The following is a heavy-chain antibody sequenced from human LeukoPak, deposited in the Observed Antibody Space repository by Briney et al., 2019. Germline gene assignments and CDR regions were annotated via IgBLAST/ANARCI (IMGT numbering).Heavy chain of an antibody. CDR2: ISGLSSHI. CDR3: GRAFPPLRTSSAGDL. CDR1: GFTFSDYD. D-gene: IGHD3-16*01. J-gene: IGHJ4*02. V-gene: IGHV3-21*01. Sequence: GGSLRLSCSASGFTFSDYDMTWFRQAPGKGLEWVSSISGLSSHIYYGDSVKGRFSISRDNAKNSLYLQMNSLGAEDAAVYYCGRAFPPLRTSSAGDLWGQGTLVTVSS.